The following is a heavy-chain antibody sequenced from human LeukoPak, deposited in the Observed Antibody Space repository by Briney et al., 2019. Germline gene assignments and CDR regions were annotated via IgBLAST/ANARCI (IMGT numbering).Heavy chain of an antibody. Sequence: SETLSLTCSVSGGSISSSSYYWGWIRQPPGKGLEWIGNNHYSGSTYNKPSLKSRVPISGDMSKNQFSLKVNSVTAPDTAVVYCGIKRFGDPGGNYWGQGTLVTVSP. J-gene: IGHJ4*02. CDR2: NHYSGST. V-gene: IGHV4-39*01. CDR3: GIKRFGDPGGNY. D-gene: IGHD3-10*01. CDR1: GGSISSSSYY.